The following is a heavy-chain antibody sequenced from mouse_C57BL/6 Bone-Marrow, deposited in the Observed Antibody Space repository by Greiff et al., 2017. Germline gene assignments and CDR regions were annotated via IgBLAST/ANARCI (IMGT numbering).Heavy chain of an antibody. V-gene: IGHV1-81*01. Sequence: QVQLQQSGAELARPGASVKLSCKASGYTFTSYGISWVKQRTGQGLEWIGEIYPRSGNTYYNEKFKGKATLTADKSSSPAYMELRRLTSEDSAVYFCARGSSYDWYFDVWGTGTTVTVSS. CDR2: IYPRSGNT. CDR1: GYTFTSYG. CDR3: ARGSSYDWYFDV. J-gene: IGHJ1*03. D-gene: IGHD1-1*01.